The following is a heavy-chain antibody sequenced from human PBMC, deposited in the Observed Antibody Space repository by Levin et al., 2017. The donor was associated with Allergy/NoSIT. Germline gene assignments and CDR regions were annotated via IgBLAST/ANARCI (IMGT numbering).Heavy chain of an antibody. V-gene: IGHV3-23*01. J-gene: IGHJ4*02. CDR2: ISDDGGST. D-gene: IGHD2-15*01. CDR1: GFTFGSYA. CDR3: AKDSFCSGASCYPGFDA. Sequence: GESLKISCAASGFTFGSYAVSWVRQAPGKGLEWVSTISDDGGSTLYAESMKGRFTISRDNSKSTLYLQMNSLRAADTAVHYCAKDSFCSGASCYPGFDAWGQGTLVTVSS.